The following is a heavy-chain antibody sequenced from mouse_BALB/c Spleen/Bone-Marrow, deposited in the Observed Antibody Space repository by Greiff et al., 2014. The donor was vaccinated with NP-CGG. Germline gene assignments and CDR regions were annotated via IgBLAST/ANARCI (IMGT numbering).Heavy chain of an antibody. J-gene: IGHJ2*01. CDR1: GFTSSNYG. Sequence: EVQLVESGGDLVKPGGSLKLSCAASGFTSSNYGMSWVRQTPDKRLEWVATISSVGSYTYYPDSVKGRFTISRDNAKNTLFLQMSSLKSEDTAMYYCARRGTGTGSYYFDYWGQGTTLTVSS. CDR3: ARRGTGTGSYYFDY. D-gene: IGHD4-1*01. CDR2: ISSVGSYT. V-gene: IGHV5-6*01.